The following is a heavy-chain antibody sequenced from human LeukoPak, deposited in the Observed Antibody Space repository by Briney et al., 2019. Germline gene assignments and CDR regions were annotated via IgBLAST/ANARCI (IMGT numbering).Heavy chain of an antibody. CDR1: GFTFDDYA. CDR2: ISSSSSTI. Sequence: PGGSLRLSCAASGFTFDDYAMHWVRQAPGKGLEWVSYISSSSSTIYYADSVKGRFTISRDNAKSSLYLQMNSLRAEDTAVYYCAREDYDSSGYYKYYYYYGMDVWGQGTTVTVSS. J-gene: IGHJ6*02. CDR3: AREDYDSSGYYKYYYYYGMDV. V-gene: IGHV3-48*01. D-gene: IGHD3-22*01.